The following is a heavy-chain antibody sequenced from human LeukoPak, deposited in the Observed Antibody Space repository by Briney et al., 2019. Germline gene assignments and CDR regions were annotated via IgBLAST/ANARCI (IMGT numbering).Heavy chain of an antibody. CDR3: AKDQPRGWLQLLFFDY. CDR2: IYHSGST. Sequence: SETLSLTCTVSGYSISSGYYWGWIRQPPGKGLEWIGSIYHSGSTYYNPSLKSRVTISVDTSKNQFSLKLSSVTAADTAVYYCAKDQPRGWLQLLFFDYWGQGTLVTVSS. D-gene: IGHD5-24*01. V-gene: IGHV4-38-2*02. J-gene: IGHJ4*02. CDR1: GYSISSGYY.